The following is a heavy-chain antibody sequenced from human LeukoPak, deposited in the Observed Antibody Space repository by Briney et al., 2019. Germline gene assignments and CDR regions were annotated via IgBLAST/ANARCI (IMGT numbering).Heavy chain of an antibody. J-gene: IGHJ4*02. D-gene: IGHD2-21*02. CDR3: AIPPGYCGNDCSFDH. Sequence: GESLKISCEGSGYSFGNYWIGWVHQMPGKGPEWMGIIYPGDYETRYSPSFQGLVTISVDKSISTAYLQWSSLKASDTAMYYCAIPPGYCGNDCSFDHWGQGTLVTVSS. CDR1: GYSFGNYW. V-gene: IGHV5-51*07. CDR2: IYPGDYET.